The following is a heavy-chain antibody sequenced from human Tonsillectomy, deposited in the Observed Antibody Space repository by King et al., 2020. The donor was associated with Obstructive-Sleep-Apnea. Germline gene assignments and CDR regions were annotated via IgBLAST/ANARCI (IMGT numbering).Heavy chain of an antibody. D-gene: IGHD3-22*01. CDR2: ISSSSSYT. J-gene: IGHJ4*02. Sequence: VQLVESGGGLVKPGGSLRLSCAASGFTFSDYYMSWIRQAPGKGLEGVSYISSSSSYTNYADSVKGRFTISRDNAQNSLYLQMNSLRAEDTAVYYCAGRDYYDSSGSLLGYWGQGTLVTVSS. V-gene: IGHV3-11*06. CDR1: GFTFSDYY. CDR3: AGRDYYDSSGSLLGY.